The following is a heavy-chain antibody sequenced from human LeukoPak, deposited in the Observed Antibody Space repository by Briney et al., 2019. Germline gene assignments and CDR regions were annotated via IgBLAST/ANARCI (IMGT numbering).Heavy chain of an antibody. CDR3: ARAPFYYDSSGYPYFDG. CDR2: ISDNAHGADT. V-gene: IGHV3-23*01. J-gene: IGHJ4*02. CDR1: GFTFSSYT. Sequence: QPGGSLRLSCAASGFTFSSYTMNWVRQAPGKGLEWVSTISDNAHGADTHYADSVKGRFTISRDDSQNTLYLQMNSLRADDTAVYYCARAPFYYDSSGYPYFDGWGQGTLVTVSS. D-gene: IGHD3-22*01.